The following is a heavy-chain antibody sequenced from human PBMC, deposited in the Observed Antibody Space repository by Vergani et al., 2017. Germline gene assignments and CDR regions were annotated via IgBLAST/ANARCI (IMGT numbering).Heavy chain of an antibody. V-gene: IGHV3-30*18. Sequence: VQLVESGGGVVQPGRSLRLSCAASGFTFSSYGMHWVRQAPGKGLEWVAVISYDGSNKYYADSVKGRFTISRDNSKNTLYLQMNSLRAEETAVYYCANLNSYDSSGYYGDVDYWGQGTLVTVSS. CDR1: GFTFSSYG. D-gene: IGHD3-22*01. CDR2: ISYDGSNK. J-gene: IGHJ4*02. CDR3: ANLNSYDSSGYYGDVDY.